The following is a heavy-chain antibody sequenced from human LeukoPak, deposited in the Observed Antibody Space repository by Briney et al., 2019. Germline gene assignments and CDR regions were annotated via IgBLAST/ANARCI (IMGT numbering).Heavy chain of an antibody. CDR1: GFTFSRYG. CDR3: VGDPMTIRGELYYFDY. CDR2: IWFDGSNK. D-gene: IGHD3-10*01. J-gene: IGHJ4*01. Sequence: GGSLSFSCAASGFTFSRYGMNWVRQPPGKGLEWVAVIWFDGSNKYYAESVKGRFTISRDNSKSTLYLQMNSLRAEDTAVYFCVGDPMTIRGELYYFDYWGQGTRVTVSS. V-gene: IGHV3-33*01.